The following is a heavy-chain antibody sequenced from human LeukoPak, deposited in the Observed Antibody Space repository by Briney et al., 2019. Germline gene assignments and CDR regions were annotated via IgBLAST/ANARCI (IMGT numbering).Heavy chain of an antibody. CDR1: GYSFIKYW. D-gene: IGHD6-19*01. CDR2: IYPGDSDT. CDR3: SRRGIAVAGTPAEYFQH. V-gene: IGHV5-51*01. J-gene: IGHJ1*01. Sequence: GESLKISCKGSGYSFIKYWIGWVRQMPGKGLEWMGIIYPGDSDTRYSPSFQGQVTISADKSFSTAYLQWSSLKASDTAMYYCSRRGIAVAGTPAEYFQHWGQGTQVIVSS.